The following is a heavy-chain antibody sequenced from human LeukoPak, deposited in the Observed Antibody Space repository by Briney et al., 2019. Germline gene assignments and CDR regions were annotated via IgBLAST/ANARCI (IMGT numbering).Heavy chain of an antibody. CDR3: AKQEGYCSGGSCYYSDY. CDR2: LSGSGAST. D-gene: IGHD2-15*01. CDR1: GFTFSSYA. V-gene: IGHV3-23*01. Sequence: GGSLRLSCAASGFTFSSYAMSWVRQAPGKGLEWVSTLSGSGASTSYADSVKGRFTIPRDNSKNTLYLQMNSLRAEDTARYYCAKQEGYCSGGSCYYSDYWGQGTLVTVSS. J-gene: IGHJ4*02.